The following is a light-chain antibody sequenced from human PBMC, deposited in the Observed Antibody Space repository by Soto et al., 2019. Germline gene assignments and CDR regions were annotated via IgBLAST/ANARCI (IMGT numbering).Light chain of an antibody. J-gene: IGLJ1*01. CDR3: SSYTSSTAYV. Sequence: SALTQPASVSGSPGQSITISCTGTSSDVGGYNYVSWYQLHPGKAPKLLVYEVSNRPSGVSNRFSGSKSGNTASLTISGLQAEDEADYYCSSYTSSTAYVFATGTKLTVL. CDR1: SSDVGGYNY. V-gene: IGLV2-14*01. CDR2: EVS.